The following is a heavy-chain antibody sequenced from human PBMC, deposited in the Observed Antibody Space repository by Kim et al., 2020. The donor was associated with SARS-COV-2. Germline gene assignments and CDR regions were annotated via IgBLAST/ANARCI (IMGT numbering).Heavy chain of an antibody. D-gene: IGHD2-2*01. CDR3: ARHGLGYCSSTSCQYYYYYGMDV. CDR1: GYSFTSYW. J-gene: IGHJ6*02. V-gene: IGHV5-51*01. CDR2: IYPGDSDT. Sequence: GESLKISCKGSGYSFTSYWIGWVRQMPGKGLEWMGIIYPGDSDTRYSPSFQGQVTISADKSISTAYLQWSSLKASDTAMYYCARHGLGYCSSTSCQYYYYYGMDVWGQGTTVTVSS.